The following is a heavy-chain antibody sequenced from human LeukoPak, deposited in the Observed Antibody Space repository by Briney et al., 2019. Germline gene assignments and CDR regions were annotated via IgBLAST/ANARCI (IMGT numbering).Heavy chain of an antibody. V-gene: IGHV4-39*01. D-gene: IGHD4-17*01. CDR3: ARHKGGNGDYGIGY. CDR1: GGSISSSSYY. Sequence: SETLSLTCTVSGGSISSSSYYWGWIRQPPGKGLEWIGSIYYSGSTYYNPSLKSRVTISVDTSKNQFSLKLSSVTAADTAVHYCARHKGGNGDYGIGYWGQGTLVTVSS. J-gene: IGHJ4*02. CDR2: IYYSGST.